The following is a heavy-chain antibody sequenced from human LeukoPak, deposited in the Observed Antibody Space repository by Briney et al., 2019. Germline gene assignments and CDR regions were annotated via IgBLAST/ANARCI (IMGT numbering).Heavy chain of an antibody. Sequence: HGESLKISCKGSGYSFTSYWIGWVRQMPGKGLEWMGIIYPGDSDTRYSPSFQGQVTISADKSISTAYLQWSSLKASDTAMYYCARFRDNSGYYPGVQDYWGQGTLVTVSS. CDR3: ARFRDNSGYYPGVQDY. V-gene: IGHV5-51*01. CDR2: IYPGDSDT. D-gene: IGHD3-22*01. CDR1: GYSFTSYW. J-gene: IGHJ4*02.